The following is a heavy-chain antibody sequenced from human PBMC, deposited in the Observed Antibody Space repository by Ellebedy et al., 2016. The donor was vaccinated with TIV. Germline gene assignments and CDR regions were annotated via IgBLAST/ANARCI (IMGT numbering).Heavy chain of an antibody. CDR2: IIPIFGTA. CDR1: RGTFSSYA. CDR3: ARDPGYCSGGSCYGSHYYYGMDV. V-gene: IGHV1-69*13. D-gene: IGHD2-15*01. J-gene: IGHJ6*02. Sequence: SVKVSXKASRGTFSSYAISWVRQAPGQGLEWMGGIIPIFGTANYAQKFQGRVTITADESTSTAYMELSSLRSEDTAVYYCARDPGYCSGGSCYGSHYYYGMDVWGQGTTVTVSS.